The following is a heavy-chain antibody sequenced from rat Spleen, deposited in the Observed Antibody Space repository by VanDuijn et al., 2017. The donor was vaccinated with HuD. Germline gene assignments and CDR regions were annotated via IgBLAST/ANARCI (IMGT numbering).Heavy chain of an antibody. CDR2: ILTGGNT. D-gene: IGHD5-1*01. CDR1: GFSLTSYT. Sequence: QVQLKESGPGLVQPSQTLSLTCTVSGFSLTSYTLSWVRQPPGKGLEWIAAILTGGNTYYNPALKSRLSISRDTSKSQVFLKMNILQAEDTAMDFCARGWERFAYWGQGTLFTVSS. CDR3: ARGWERFAY. J-gene: IGHJ3*01. V-gene: IGHV2-6*01.